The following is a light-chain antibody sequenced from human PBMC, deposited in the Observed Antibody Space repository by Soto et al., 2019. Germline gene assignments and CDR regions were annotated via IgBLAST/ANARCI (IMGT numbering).Light chain of an antibody. CDR2: EGS. CDR1: SSDVGSYNL. V-gene: IGLV2-23*01. CDR3: CSYAGSRTPAV. Sequence: QSVLTQPASVSGSPGQSITISCTGTSSDVGSYNLVSWYQQHPGKAPKLMIYEGSKRPSGVSNRFSGSKSGNTASLTISGLQADDEAEYYCCSYAGSRTPAVFGGGTQLTVL. J-gene: IGLJ7*01.